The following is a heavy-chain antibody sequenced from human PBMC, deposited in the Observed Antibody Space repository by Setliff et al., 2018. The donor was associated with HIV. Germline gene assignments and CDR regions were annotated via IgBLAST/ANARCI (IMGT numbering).Heavy chain of an antibody. J-gene: IGHJ4*02. CDR3: ARLPYIPMYYFDY. V-gene: IGHV4-39*01. CDR1: GGSISSSSYY. CDR2: IYYSGST. Sequence: TLSLTCTVSGGSISSSSYYWGWIRQPPGKGLEWIGSIYYSGSTYYNPSLKSRVTISVDTSKNQFSLKLSSVTAADTAVYYCARLPYIPMYYFDYWGQGTLVTVSS. D-gene: IGHD3-10*02.